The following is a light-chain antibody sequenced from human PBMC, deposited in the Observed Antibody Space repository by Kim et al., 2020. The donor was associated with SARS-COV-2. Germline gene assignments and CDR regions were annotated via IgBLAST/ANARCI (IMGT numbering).Light chain of an antibody. Sequence: SYELTQPPSVSVSPGQTARITCSGDGLAQQYVYWYQQKPGQAPILVISKDTERRPGIPERFSGSSSGTAVTLTINGVQAEDEADYYCQSVDGNTTPWIFGGGTQLTVL. V-gene: IGLV3-25*03. J-gene: IGLJ2*01. CDR3: QSVDGNTTPWI. CDR1: GLAQQY. CDR2: KDT.